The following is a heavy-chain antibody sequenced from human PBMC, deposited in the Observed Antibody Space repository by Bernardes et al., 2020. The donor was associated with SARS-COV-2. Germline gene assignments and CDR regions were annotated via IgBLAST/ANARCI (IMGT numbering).Heavy chain of an antibody. D-gene: IGHD1-26*01. CDR1: GFTFDDYG. CDR2: INLNGYYT. J-gene: IGHJ3*02. V-gene: IGHV3-20*04. CDR3: ARRDNSGSSYGTLAIDAFDI. Sequence: GSLRLSCAASGFTFDDYGLSWVRQAPGKGLEWVSGINLNGYYTGYADSVGGRFTISRENAKNSLSLQMNSLRAEDTALYYCARRDNSGSSYGTLAIDAFDIWGQGTMVTVSS.